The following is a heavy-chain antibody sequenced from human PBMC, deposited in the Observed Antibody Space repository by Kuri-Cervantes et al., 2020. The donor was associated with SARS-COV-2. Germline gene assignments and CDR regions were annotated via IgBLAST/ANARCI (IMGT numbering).Heavy chain of an antibody. CDR2: ISYDGSNK. J-gene: IGHJ6*03. V-gene: IGHV3-30-3*01. D-gene: IGHD3-10*01. Sequence: GESLKISCAASGFTFSSYAMHWVRQAPGKGLEWVAVISYDGSNKYYADSVKGRFTISRDNSKNTLYLQMNSLRAEDTAVYYCAREGSGYYYYYYMDVWGKGTTVTVSS. CDR1: GFTFSSYA. CDR3: AREGSGYYYYYYMDV.